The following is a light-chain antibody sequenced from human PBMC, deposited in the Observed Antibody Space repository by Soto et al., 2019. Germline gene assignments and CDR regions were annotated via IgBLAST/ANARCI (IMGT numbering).Light chain of an antibody. CDR2: DVS. V-gene: IGLV2-11*01. Sequence: QSALTQPRSVSGSPGQSVTISCTGTSSDVGTYDFVSWYQQHPGKAPKLMIYDVSKRPSGVPDRFSGSKSGNTASLTISGLQAEDEADYYCCSYAGSYTFSYVFGTGTKVTVL. J-gene: IGLJ1*01. CDR1: SSDVGTYDF. CDR3: CSYAGSYTFSYV.